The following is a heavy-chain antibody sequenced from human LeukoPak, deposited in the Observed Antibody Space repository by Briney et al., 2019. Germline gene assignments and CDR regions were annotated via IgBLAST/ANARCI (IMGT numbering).Heavy chain of an antibody. CDR3: ARDPGADSSGWYRGY. CDR2: IHTSEST. Sequence: PSETLSLTCTVSGGSIRSYYWSWIRQPAGKGLEYIGRIHTSESTNYNPSLTSRVTMSLDTSKTQFSLKLRSVTAADTAVYYCARDPGADSSGWYRGYWGQGTLVTVSS. J-gene: IGHJ4*02. CDR1: GGSIRSYY. D-gene: IGHD6-19*01. V-gene: IGHV4-4*07.